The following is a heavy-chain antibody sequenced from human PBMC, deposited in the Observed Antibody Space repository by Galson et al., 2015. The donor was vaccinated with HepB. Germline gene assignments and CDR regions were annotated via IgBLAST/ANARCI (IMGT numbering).Heavy chain of an antibody. CDR1: GFTFSSYA. V-gene: IGHV3-23*01. CDR3: AKLVIVEYREYPHY. J-gene: IGHJ4*02. CDR2: ISGSGGST. D-gene: IGHD2-21*01. Sequence: SLRLSCAASGFTFSSYAMSWVRQAPGKGLEWVSAISGSGGSTYYADSVKGRFTISRDNSKNTLYLQMNSLRAEDTAVYYCAKLVIVEYREYPHYWGQGTLVTVSS.